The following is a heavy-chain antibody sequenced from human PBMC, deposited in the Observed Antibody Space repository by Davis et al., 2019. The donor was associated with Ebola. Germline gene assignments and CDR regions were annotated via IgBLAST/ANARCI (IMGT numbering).Heavy chain of an antibody. CDR2: ISSSSSYI. J-gene: IGHJ6*02. Sequence: GESLKISCAASGFTFSSYWMSWVRQAPGKGLEWVSSISSSSSYIYYADSVKGRFTISRDNAKNSLYLQMNSLRAEDTAVYYCARAVSKYYYYGMDVWGQGTTVTVSS. D-gene: IGHD4-11*01. CDR3: ARAVSKYYYYGMDV. CDR1: GFTFSSYW. V-gene: IGHV3-21*01.